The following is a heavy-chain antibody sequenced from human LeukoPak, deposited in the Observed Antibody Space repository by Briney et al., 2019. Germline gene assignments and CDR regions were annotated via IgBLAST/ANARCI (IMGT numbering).Heavy chain of an antibody. Sequence: GGSLRLSCAASGFTFSNYDMHWVRQAPGKGLEWVSAIGTAGDTYYPGSVKGRFTISRENTKNSLYLQMNSLRAGDTAVYYCARGSSSWAYYYYYAMDVWGQGITVTVSS. CDR1: GFTFSNYD. CDR2: IGTAGDT. J-gene: IGHJ6*02. V-gene: IGHV3-13*01. D-gene: IGHD6-13*01. CDR3: ARGSSSWAYYYYYAMDV.